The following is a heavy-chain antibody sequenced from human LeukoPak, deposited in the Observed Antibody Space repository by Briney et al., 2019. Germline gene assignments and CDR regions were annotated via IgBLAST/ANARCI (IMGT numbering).Heavy chain of an antibody. D-gene: IGHD1-20*01. J-gene: IGHJ4*02. Sequence: ASVKVSCKASGYTFTSYAMHWVRQAPGQRLEWMGWINAGNGNTKYSQKFQGRVTMTTDTSTSTAYMELRSLRSDDTAVYYCARDLTGTFDYWGQGTLVTVSS. CDR3: ARDLTGTFDY. CDR2: INAGNGNT. CDR1: GYTFTSYA. V-gene: IGHV1-3*01.